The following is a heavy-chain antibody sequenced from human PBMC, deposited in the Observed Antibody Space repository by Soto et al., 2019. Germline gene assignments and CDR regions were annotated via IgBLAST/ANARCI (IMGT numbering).Heavy chain of an antibody. CDR1: GFTFSSYA. V-gene: IGHV3-30-3*01. Sequence: QVQLVESGGGVVQPGRSLRLSCAASGFTFSSYAMHWVRQAPGKGLEWVAVISYDGSNKYYADSVKGRFTISRDNSKNTLYLQMNSLRAEDTAVYYCARELDSYYFDYWGQGTLVTVSS. J-gene: IGHJ4*02. CDR3: ARELDSYYFDY. D-gene: IGHD3-9*01. CDR2: ISYDGSNK.